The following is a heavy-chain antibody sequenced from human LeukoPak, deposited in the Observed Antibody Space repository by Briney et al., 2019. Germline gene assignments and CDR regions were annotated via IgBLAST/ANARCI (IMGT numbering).Heavy chain of an antibody. Sequence: GGSLRLSCAASGFTFSDYYMTWLRQAPGKGLKWVSSISTSGRTIYYADSVKGRFTISRDNAKNSLNLQMNSLRGEDTAVYYCARDQGNYFDYWGQGTLVTVSS. CDR3: ARDQGNYFDY. CDR1: GFTFSDYY. CDR2: ISTSGRTI. J-gene: IGHJ4*02. V-gene: IGHV3-11*04.